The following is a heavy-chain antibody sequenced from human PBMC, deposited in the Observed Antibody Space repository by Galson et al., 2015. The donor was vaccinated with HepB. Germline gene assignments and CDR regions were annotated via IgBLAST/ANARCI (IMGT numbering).Heavy chain of an antibody. CDR1: GGSVSSGSYY. CDR3: ARDGGDDGFDP. J-gene: IGHJ5*02. CDR2: IYYSGST. D-gene: IGHD3-10*01. V-gene: IGHV4-61*01. Sequence: SETLSLTCTVSGGSVSSGSYYWSWIRQPPGKGLECIGYIYYSGSTNYNPSLKSRVTISLDMSTNQFSLKLSSVTAADTAMYYCARDGGDDGFDPWGQGTLVTVSS.